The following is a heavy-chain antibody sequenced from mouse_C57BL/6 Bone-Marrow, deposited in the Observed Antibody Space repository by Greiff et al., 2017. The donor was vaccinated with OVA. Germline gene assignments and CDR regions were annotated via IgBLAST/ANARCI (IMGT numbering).Heavy chain of an antibody. Sequence: QVQLKQSGAELVRPGASVKMSCKASGYTFTSHNMHWVKQTPRQGLEWIGAIYPGNGDTSYNQKFKGKATLTVDKSSSTAYMQLSSLTSEDSAVYFCARGDYYGSSYPDYWGQGTTLTVSS. CDR2: IYPGNGDT. D-gene: IGHD1-1*01. CDR1: GYTFTSHN. J-gene: IGHJ2*01. CDR3: ARGDYYGSSYPDY. V-gene: IGHV1-12*01.